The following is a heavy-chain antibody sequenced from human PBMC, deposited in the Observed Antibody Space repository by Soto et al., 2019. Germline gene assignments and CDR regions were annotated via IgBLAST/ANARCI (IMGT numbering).Heavy chain of an antibody. D-gene: IGHD2-21*02. V-gene: IGHV3-23*01. J-gene: IGHJ6*02. CDR2: ISGSGNSR. CDR1: GFSFSNFA. CDR3: AKEFLAAVTDTKGVYYYCYGMDV. Sequence: EVQLLESGGGLVQPGGSLKLSCAASGFSFSNFAVTWVRQAPGKGLEWVSTISGSGNSRYYADSVKGRFTVSRHNATDTVYRQMSRLRAEDPAVYYCAKEFLAAVTDTKGVYYYCYGMDVWGHWTKVTVSS.